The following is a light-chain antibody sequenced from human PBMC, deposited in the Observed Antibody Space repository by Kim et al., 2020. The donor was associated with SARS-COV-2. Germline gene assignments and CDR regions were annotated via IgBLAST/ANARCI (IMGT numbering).Light chain of an antibody. CDR2: GAS. CDR1: ESVTSTY. J-gene: IGKJ3*01. CDR3: QYYGISPFT. Sequence: IVLTQSPGTLSLSLGERATLSCRASESVTSTYIAWYQQKSGQAPRLLINGASPRATGIPDRFSGSGSGTDFTLTIARVEPEDFATYYCQYYGISPFTFGPGTKVDIK. V-gene: IGKV3-20*01.